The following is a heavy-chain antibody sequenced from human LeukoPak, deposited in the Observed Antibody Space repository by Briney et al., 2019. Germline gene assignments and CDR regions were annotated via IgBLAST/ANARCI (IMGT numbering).Heavy chain of an antibody. Sequence: PSETLSLTCTVSGGSISSSSYYWGWIRQPPGKGLEWIGSIYYSGSTYYNPSLKSRVTISVDTSKNQFSLKLSSVTAADTAVYYCARLNSSSYWFDPWGQGTLVTVSS. J-gene: IGHJ5*02. D-gene: IGHD6-6*01. CDR3: ARLNSSSYWFDP. CDR2: IYYSGST. V-gene: IGHV4-39*01. CDR1: GGSISSSSYY.